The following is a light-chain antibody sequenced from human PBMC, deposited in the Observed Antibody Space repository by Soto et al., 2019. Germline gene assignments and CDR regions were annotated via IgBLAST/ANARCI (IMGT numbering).Light chain of an antibody. J-gene: IGLJ2*01. V-gene: IGLV2-23*01. CDR1: SSDVGGYNF. CDR2: EGS. CDR3: CSYAGSSTVV. Sequence: QAVVTQPASVSGSPGQSITISCTGTSSDVGGYNFVSWYQLHPGKAPKLMIYEGSKRPSGVSNRFSGSKSGNTASLTISGLQAEDEADYYCCSYAGSSTVVFGGGTKLTVL.